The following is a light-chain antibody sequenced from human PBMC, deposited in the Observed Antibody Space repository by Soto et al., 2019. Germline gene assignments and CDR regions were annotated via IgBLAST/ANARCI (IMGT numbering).Light chain of an antibody. J-gene: IGKJ1*01. Sequence: ARSSGPLAVPPGERAALFXXASQSVSSNLAWYQQKPGQAPRLLIYGASTRATGIPARFSGSGSGTEFTLTISSLQSEDFAEYHCQQYNNCPQTFGQGTKVDIK. V-gene: IGKV3-15*01. CDR1: QSVSSN. CDR3: QQYNNCPQT. CDR2: GAS.